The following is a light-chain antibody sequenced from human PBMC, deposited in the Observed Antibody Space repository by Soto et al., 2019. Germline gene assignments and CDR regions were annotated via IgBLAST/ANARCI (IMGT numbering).Light chain of an antibody. V-gene: IGLV1-40*01. J-gene: IGLJ1*01. Sequence: QSVLTQPPSVSGAPGQRVTISCTGSSSNIGAGYDVHWYQQLPGTAPKLPIYGNSNRPSGVPDRFSGSKSGTSASLAITGLQAEDEADYYCQSFDSTLSSSVFGTGTKVTVL. CDR2: GNS. CDR3: QSFDSTLSSSV. CDR1: SSNIGAGYD.